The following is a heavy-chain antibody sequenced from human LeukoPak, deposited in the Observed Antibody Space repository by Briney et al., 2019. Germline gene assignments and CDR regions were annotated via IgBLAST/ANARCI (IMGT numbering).Heavy chain of an antibody. CDR2: MDPTGSQK. D-gene: IGHD1-1*01. CDR1: QFTFNGSW. CDR3: AIWTSGNY. J-gene: IGHJ4*02. V-gene: IGHV3-7*01. Sequence: GGSLRLSCADSQFTFNGSWMNWVRLAPGKGLEWVANMDPTGSQKRYVDSVRGRFTISKDNPGASLYLDMHSLRAEDTAIYYCAIWTSGNYWGQGTLVAASS.